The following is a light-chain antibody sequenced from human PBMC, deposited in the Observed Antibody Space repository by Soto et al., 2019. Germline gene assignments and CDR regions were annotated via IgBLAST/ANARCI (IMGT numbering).Light chain of an antibody. Sequence: QSVLTQPAYVSGSPGQSITISCTGTSSYVGSYNLVSWYQQHPGKAPKLMIYEVSKRPSGVSNRFSGSKSGNTASLTISGLQAEDEADYYCCSYAGSSTLVFGTGTKVTVL. CDR1: SSYVGSYNL. CDR2: EVS. CDR3: CSYAGSSTLV. J-gene: IGLJ1*01. V-gene: IGLV2-23*02.